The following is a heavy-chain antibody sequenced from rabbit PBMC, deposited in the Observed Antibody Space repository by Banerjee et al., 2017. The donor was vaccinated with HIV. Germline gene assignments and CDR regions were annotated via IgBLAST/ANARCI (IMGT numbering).Heavy chain of an antibody. J-gene: IGHJ6*01. D-gene: IGHD4-1*01. CDR2: IYTDSSGST. Sequence: QQQLEESGGGLVKPEGSLTLTCTASGFDFSSNAMCWVRQAPGKGLEWIAGIYTDSSGSTYYASWAKGRFTFSKTSSTTVTLQVTSLTAADTATYFCARDLTGVIGWNFGWWGPGTLVTVS. CDR1: GFDFSSNA. V-gene: IGHV1S45*01. CDR3: ARDLTGVIGWNFGW.